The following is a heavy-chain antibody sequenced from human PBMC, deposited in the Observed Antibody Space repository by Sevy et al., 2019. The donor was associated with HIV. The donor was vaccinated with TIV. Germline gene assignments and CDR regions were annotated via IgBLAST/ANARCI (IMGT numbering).Heavy chain of an antibody. D-gene: IGHD3-22*01. V-gene: IGHV3-33*01. CDR2: IWYDGGNK. J-gene: IGHJ4*02. CDR3: ARGGDFNDRSAKRDFDY. CDR1: GFTFSSYG. Sequence: GGSLRLSCAASGFTFSSYGMYWVRQAPGKGLEWVALIWYDGGNKYYADSVKGRFTISRDNSKNTLYLQMNSLRVEDTAVYFCARGGDFNDRSAKRDFDYWGQGTLVTVSS.